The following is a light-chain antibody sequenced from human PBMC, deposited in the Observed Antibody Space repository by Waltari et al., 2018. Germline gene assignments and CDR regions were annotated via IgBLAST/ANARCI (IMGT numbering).Light chain of an antibody. CDR3: GQGSHLPYS. CDR2: EVS. Sequence: DVVMTQSPLSLPITPGQPASISCRSSQSLVYSNGNTYLSWYQQKPGQPPRRLIYEVSNQDSGVPDRFSGSGAGTDFTLKISRVEAEDVGVYYCGQGSHLPYSFGQGTKVEI. CDR1: QSLVYSNGNTY. V-gene: IGKV2-30*01. J-gene: IGKJ2*03.